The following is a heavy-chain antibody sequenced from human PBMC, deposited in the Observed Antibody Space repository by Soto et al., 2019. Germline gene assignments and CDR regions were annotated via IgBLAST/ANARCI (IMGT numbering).Heavy chain of an antibody. CDR2: IYPGDSDT. D-gene: IGHD2-15*01. V-gene: IGHV5-51*01. J-gene: IGHJ4*02. CDR3: ARPIGFCSGGTCHRDDF. Sequence: PGESLKISCMGSGYNFTNYWIGWVRQMPGKGLEWMGIIYPGDSDTRYSPSFQGQVTISADKSISTAFLRWSSLKASDTAMYYCARPIGFCSGGTCHRDDFWGQGTLVTVSS. CDR1: GYNFTNYW.